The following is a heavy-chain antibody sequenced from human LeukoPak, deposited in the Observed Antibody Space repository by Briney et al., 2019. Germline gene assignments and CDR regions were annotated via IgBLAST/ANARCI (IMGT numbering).Heavy chain of an antibody. Sequence: PSETLSLTCTVSGGSISSGGYYWSWIRQHPGKGLEWIGYIYYSGSTYYNPSLKSRVTISVDTSKNQFSLKLSSVTAADTAVYHCARSLRSTSCIDYWGQGTLVTVSS. J-gene: IGHJ4*02. V-gene: IGHV4-31*03. CDR3: ARSLRSTSCIDY. CDR1: GGSISSGGYY. CDR2: IYYSGST. D-gene: IGHD2-2*01.